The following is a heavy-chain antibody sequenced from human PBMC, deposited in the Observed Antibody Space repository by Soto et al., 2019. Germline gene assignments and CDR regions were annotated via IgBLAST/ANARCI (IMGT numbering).Heavy chain of an antibody. V-gene: IGHV4-31*03. CDR1: GGSISSGGYY. J-gene: IGHJ4*02. CDR3: ARTTRTYYDILTGYGTSPSYVDY. Sequence: SETLSLTCTVSGGSISSGGYYWSWIRQHPGKGLEWIGYIYYSGSTYYNPSLKSRVTISVDTSKNQFFLKLSSVTAADTAVYYCARTTRTYYDILTGYGTSPSYVDYWGQGTLVTVSS. D-gene: IGHD3-9*01. CDR2: IYYSGST.